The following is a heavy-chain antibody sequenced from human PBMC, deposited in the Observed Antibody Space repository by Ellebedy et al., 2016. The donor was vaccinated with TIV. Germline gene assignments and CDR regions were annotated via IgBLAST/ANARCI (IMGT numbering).Heavy chain of an antibody. V-gene: IGHV3-23*01. Sequence: PGGSLRLSCAASGFTFSSYAMSWVRQAPGKGLEWVSAISGSGGSTYYADSVKGRFTISRDNSKNTLYLQMNSLRAEDTAVYYCAKDLGYCSGGSCPDYYYYGMDVWGQGTTVTVSS. J-gene: IGHJ6*02. CDR1: GFTFSSYA. CDR3: AKDLGYCSGGSCPDYYYYGMDV. D-gene: IGHD2-15*01. CDR2: ISGSGGST.